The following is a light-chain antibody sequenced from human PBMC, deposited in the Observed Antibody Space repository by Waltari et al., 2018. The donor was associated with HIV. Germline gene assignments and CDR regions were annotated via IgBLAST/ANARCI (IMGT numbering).Light chain of an antibody. CDR2: AKS. Sequence: SYELSQSLSTVSVALGQTAKITCGGNNIGGKNVHWYQQQPGQAPVGVIYAKSNRPSGIPERFSGSNSGNKATLTISRAQAGDDADYYCQVWDSGLVVFGAGTKLTVL. V-gene: IGLV3-9*01. J-gene: IGLJ2*01. CDR3: QVWDSGLVV. CDR1: NIGGKN.